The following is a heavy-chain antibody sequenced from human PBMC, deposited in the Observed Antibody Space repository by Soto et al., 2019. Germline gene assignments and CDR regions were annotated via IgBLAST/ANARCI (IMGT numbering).Heavy chain of an antibody. CDR3: VRGGGGGLFDP. Sequence: PGGSLRLSCVTSGFFFDNYAMHWVRQAPGKGPEWVSGLSGNSDIVAYADSVKGRFTISRDNAKRSLYLQMMSLTAEDTAIYYCVRGGGGGLFDPWGQGAMVTVSS. V-gene: IGHV3-9*01. CDR1: GFFFDNYA. D-gene: IGHD2-15*01. J-gene: IGHJ5*02. CDR2: LSGNSDIV.